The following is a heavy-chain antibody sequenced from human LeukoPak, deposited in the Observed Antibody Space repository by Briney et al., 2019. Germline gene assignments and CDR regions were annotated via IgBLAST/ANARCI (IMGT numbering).Heavy chain of an antibody. CDR2: IGGSGGST. D-gene: IGHD3-16*02. J-gene: IGHJ4*02. Sequence: PGGSLRLSCAASGFTFTSYAMSWVRQAPGKGLEWVSTIGGSGGSTYYADSVKGRFTISRDNSKNTLYLQMNSLRAEDTAVYYCAKGGSYRSQPYFDYWGQGTPVTVSS. CDR1: GFTFTSYA. CDR3: AKGGSYRSQPYFDY. V-gene: IGHV3-23*01.